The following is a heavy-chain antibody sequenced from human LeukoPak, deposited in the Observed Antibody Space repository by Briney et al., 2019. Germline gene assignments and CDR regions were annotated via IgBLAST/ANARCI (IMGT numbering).Heavy chain of an antibody. Sequence: SETLSLTCSVAGGSLSSHYWSWIRQPPGKGLGWIGYIYYSGSTNYNPSLKSRVTISVDTSKNQFSLKLSSVTAADTAVYCWARAPPLGYCSGNRCYSMVWFDPWGQGTLVTVSS. CDR3: ARAPPLGYCSGNRCYSMVWFDP. V-gene: IGHV4-59*11. J-gene: IGHJ5*02. CDR2: IYYSGST. D-gene: IGHD2-15*01. CDR1: GGSLSSHY.